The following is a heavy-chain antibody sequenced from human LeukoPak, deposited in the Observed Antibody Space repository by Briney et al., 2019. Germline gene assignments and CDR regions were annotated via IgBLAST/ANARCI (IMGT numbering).Heavy chain of an antibody. J-gene: IGHJ5*02. V-gene: IGHV1-69*13. D-gene: IGHD2-15*01. CDR2: IIPIFGTA. Sequence: SVKVSCKASGYTFTGYYMHWVRQAPGQGLEWMGGIIPIFGTANYAQKFQGRVTITADESTSTAYMELSSLRSEDTAVYYCAEKQRYCSGGSCLSWFDPWGQGTLVTVSS. CDR3: AEKQRYCSGGSCLSWFDP. CDR1: GYTFTGYY.